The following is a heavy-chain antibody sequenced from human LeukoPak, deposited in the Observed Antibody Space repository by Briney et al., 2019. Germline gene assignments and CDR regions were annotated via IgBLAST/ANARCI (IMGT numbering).Heavy chain of an antibody. CDR1: GFTFSSYG. V-gene: IGHV3-30*18. D-gene: IGHD6-13*01. CDR3: AKVGEQQLADY. J-gene: IGHJ4*02. Sequence: GGALRLSCAASGFTFSSYGVHGVRQAPGKGLAGVAVISYDGSSKYYADSVKGRFTISRDNPKNTLYLQMNSLRGEDTAVYYCAKVGEQQLADYWGQGTLVTVSS. CDR2: ISYDGSSK.